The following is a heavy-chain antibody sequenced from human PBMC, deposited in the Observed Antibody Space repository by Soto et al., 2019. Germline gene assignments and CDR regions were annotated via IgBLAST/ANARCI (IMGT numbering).Heavy chain of an antibody. J-gene: IGHJ4*02. V-gene: IGHV3-33*01. Sequence: GGSLRLSCAASGFIFSGYGMHWVRQAPGKGLEWVAFIWYDGSNRYYADSVKGRFTISRDNSKNTLYLQMNSLRAEDTAVYYCARDGTGYDYWGQGTLVTVSS. D-gene: IGHD6-13*01. CDR1: GFIFSGYG. CDR2: IWYDGSNR. CDR3: ARDGTGYDY.